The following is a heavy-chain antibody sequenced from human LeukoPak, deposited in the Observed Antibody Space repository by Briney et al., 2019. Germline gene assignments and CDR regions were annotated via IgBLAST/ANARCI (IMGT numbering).Heavy chain of an antibody. CDR1: GGSISSNNYY. V-gene: IGHV4-39*07. CDR3: TRDTGGSYLFDY. J-gene: IGHJ4*02. Sequence: PSETLSLTCTVSGGSISSNNYYWGWIRQPPGKGLEWIGSIYYSGSTYYNPSLKSRVTISVDTSKNQFSLKLSSVTAADTAIYYCTRDTGGSYLFDYWGQGTLVTVSS. D-gene: IGHD1-26*01. CDR2: IYYSGST.